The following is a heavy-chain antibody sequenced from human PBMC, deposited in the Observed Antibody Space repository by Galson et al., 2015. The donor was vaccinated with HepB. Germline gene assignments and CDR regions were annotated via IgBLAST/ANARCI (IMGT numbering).Heavy chain of an antibody. D-gene: IGHD2-2*01. CDR2: TYYRSRWFN. Sequence: CAISGDSVSSTSAVWNWIRQSPSRGLEWLGRTYYRSRWFNDYAVSVKSRITINPDTSNNQFSLQLNSVTPEDTAVYYCARDWVVVLGKYYHSYGMDVWGQGTTVTVS. V-gene: IGHV6-1*01. CDR3: ARDWVVVLGKYYHSYGMDV. CDR1: GDSVSSTSAV. J-gene: IGHJ6*02.